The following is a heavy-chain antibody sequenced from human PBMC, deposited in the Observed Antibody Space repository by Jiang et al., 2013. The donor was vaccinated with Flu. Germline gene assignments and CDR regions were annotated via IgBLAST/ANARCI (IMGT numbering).Heavy chain of an antibody. CDR2: VSGSGDNT. V-gene: IGHV3-23*01. J-gene: IGHJ4*02. CDR3: AKVRVTGTYVVDY. Sequence: LVRAWGVPSRLSCAASGFTFSSYVMTWVRQPPGKGLEWVSGVSGSGDNTYYTDSVKGRFTISRDNSKDTLDLQMNSLRAEDTAVYYCAKVRVTGTYVVDYWGQGTLVTVSS. CDR1: GFTFSSYV. D-gene: IGHD6-19*01.